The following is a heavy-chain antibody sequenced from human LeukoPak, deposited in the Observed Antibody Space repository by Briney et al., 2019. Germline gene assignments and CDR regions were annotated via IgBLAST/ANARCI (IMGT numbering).Heavy chain of an antibody. Sequence: GRSLRLSCVASGFTFSRYGMHWVRQAPGKGLEWVAVISYDGSNKYYADSVKGRFTISRDDSKNTLFLQMNSLRIDDTAVYYCARLKAVAGPHYYFDYWGQGTLVTVSS. D-gene: IGHD6-19*01. CDR1: GFTFSRYG. CDR2: ISYDGSNK. V-gene: IGHV3-30*03. J-gene: IGHJ4*02. CDR3: ARLKAVAGPHYYFDY.